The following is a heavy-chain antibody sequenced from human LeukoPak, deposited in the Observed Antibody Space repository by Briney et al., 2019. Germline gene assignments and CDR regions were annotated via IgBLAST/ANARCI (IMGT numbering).Heavy chain of an antibody. D-gene: IGHD3-10*01. Sequence: SETQSLTCTVSGGSISSGSYYWSWIRQPAGKGLEWIGRIYTSGSTNYNPPLKSRVTISVDTSKNQFSLKLSSVTAADTAVYYCARDSDHGDYWGQGTLVTVSS. CDR3: ARDSDHGDY. V-gene: IGHV4-61*02. CDR2: IYTSGST. J-gene: IGHJ4*02. CDR1: GGSISSGSYY.